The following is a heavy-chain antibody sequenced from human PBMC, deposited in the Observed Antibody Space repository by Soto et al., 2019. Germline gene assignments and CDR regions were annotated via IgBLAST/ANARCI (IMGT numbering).Heavy chain of an antibody. V-gene: IGHV1-24*01. Sequence: ASVKVSCEVSGYTLTELSMHWVRQAPGKGLEWMGGFDPEDGETIYAQKFQGRVTMTEDTSTDTAYMELSSLRSEDTGVYYCATGTTGTTTPNDYWGQGTLVTVSS. D-gene: IGHD1-1*01. J-gene: IGHJ4*02. CDR3: ATGTTGTTTPNDY. CDR1: GYTLTELS. CDR2: FDPEDGET.